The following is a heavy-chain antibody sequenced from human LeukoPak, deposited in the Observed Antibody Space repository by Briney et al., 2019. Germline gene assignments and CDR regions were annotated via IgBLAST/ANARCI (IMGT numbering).Heavy chain of an antibody. CDR1: GFTFSSYW. V-gene: IGHV3-7*01. CDR3: ARIGASLYDSGGYMMKNAFDI. CDR2: IKQDGSEK. J-gene: IGHJ3*02. D-gene: IGHD3-22*01. Sequence: GGSLRLSCAASGFTFSSYWMSWVRQAPGKGLEWVANIKQDGSEKYYVDSVKGRFTISRDNAKNSLYLQMNSLRAEDTAVYYCARIGASLYDSGGYMMKNAFDIWGQGTMVTVSS.